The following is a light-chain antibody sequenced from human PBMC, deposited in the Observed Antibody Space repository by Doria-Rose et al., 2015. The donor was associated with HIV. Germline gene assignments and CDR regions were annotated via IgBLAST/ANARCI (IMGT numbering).Light chain of an antibody. Sequence: TQSQGTLSLSSGERATLSCRASQSFSSTHLAWYQQKPGQAPSLLIYDGSTRATGIPDRFSASGSGTDFTLTINRLEPEDFALYYCRQYGASWTFGQGTKVEI. CDR1: QSFSSTH. J-gene: IGKJ1*01. CDR2: DGS. V-gene: IGKV3-20*01. CDR3: RQYGASWT.